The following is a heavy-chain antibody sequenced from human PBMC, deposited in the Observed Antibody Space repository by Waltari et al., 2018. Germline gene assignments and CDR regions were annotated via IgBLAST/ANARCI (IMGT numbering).Heavy chain of an antibody. Sequence: QVQLVQSGAEIKEPGSSVKVSCKASGDTFTSYSFSWVRQAPGQGLEWMGRITPMFGTTNYAQKFQGRVTITADRSTSTAYMDLGRLRFEDTAIYYCAAVGYSYGYYFAYWGQGALVTVSS. D-gene: IGHD5-18*01. CDR2: ITPMFGTT. J-gene: IGHJ4*02. CDR3: AAVGYSYGYYFAY. V-gene: IGHV1-69*08. CDR1: GDTFTSYS.